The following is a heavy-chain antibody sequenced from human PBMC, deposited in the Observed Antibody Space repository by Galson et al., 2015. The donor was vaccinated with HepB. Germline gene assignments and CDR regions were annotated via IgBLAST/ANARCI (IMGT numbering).Heavy chain of an antibody. CDR3: AKDLYYYDTYPFDY. D-gene: IGHD3-22*01. CDR2: ISYDGSNE. Sequence: SLRLSCAASGFTFSSYGMHWVRQAPGKGLEWVAVISYDGSNEYYADSVKGRFTISRDNSKNTLYLQMNSLRAEDTAVYYCAKDLYYYDTYPFDYWGQGTLVTVSS. J-gene: IGHJ4*02. V-gene: IGHV3-30*18. CDR1: GFTFSSYG.